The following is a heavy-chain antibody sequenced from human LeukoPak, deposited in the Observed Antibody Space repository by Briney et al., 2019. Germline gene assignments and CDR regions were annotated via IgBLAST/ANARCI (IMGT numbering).Heavy chain of an antibody. CDR2: IYTRGST. CDR3: ARGRYCSADICSGGDAFDI. J-gene: IGHJ3*02. V-gene: IGHV4-4*07. Sequence: PSETLSLTCTVSGGSINNYYWSWIRQPAGKGLEWIGRIYTRGSTYYNPSLKSRVTMSVDTSKNQFSLKLSSVTVADTAVYYCARGRYCSADICSGGDAFDIWGQGTMVSVSS. CDR1: GGSINNYY. D-gene: IGHD2-15*01.